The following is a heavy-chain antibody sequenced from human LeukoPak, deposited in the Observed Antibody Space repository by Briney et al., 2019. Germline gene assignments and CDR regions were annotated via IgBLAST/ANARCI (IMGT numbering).Heavy chain of an antibody. Sequence: AASVKVSCKASGYTFTGYYMHWFRQAPGQGLEWMGWINPDNGGTIYAENFQGRVTMARDTSISGAYMELSSLTSDDTAVYYCARAQGGAAAGYYYYGLDVWGQGTTVTVSS. D-gene: IGHD6-13*01. J-gene: IGHJ6*02. CDR1: GYTFTGYY. CDR2: INPDNGGT. V-gene: IGHV1-2*02. CDR3: ARAQGGAAAGYYYYGLDV.